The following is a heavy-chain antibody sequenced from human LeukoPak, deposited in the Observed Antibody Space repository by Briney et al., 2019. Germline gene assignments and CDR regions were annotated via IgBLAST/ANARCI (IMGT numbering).Heavy chain of an antibody. J-gene: IGHJ3*02. Sequence: GGSLRLSCAASGFTFSSYAMHWVRQAPGKGLEWVAVISYDGSNKYYADSVKGRFTISRDNSKNTLYLQMNSLRAEDTAVYYCARVGTMVRGVISDAFDIWGQGTMVTVSS. V-gene: IGHV3-30-3*01. D-gene: IGHD3-10*01. CDR2: ISYDGSNK. CDR1: GFTFSSYA. CDR3: ARVGTMVRGVISDAFDI.